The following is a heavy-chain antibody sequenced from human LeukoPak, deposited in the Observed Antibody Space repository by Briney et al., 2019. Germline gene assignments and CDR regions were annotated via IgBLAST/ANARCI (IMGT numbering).Heavy chain of an antibody. D-gene: IGHD2-15*01. CDR2: MNPNSGNT. Sequence: ASVKVSCKASGYTFTSYDINWVRQATGQGLEWMGWMNPNSGNTGYAQKFQGRVTMTRNTSISTAYMELSSLRSEDTAVYYCARRSLYCSGGSCYRRAGFDPWGQGTLVTVSS. J-gene: IGHJ5*02. V-gene: IGHV1-8*01. CDR3: ARRSLYCSGGSCYRRAGFDP. CDR1: GYTFTSYD.